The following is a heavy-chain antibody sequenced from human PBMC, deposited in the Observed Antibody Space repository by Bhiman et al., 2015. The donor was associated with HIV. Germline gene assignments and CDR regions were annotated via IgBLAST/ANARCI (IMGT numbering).Heavy chain of an antibody. CDR1: GFTFSDHY. Sequence: QVQLVESGGGLVKPGGSLRLSCAASGFTFSDHYMSWIRQAPGKGLEWVSHISRGGRTIYYADSVKGRFTISRDNAKNSLYLQMNSLRAEDTAVYYCAREGDWGSDFDYWGQGTLGHRLL. CDR3: AREGDWGSDFDY. CDR2: ISRGGRTI. D-gene: IGHD7-27*01. V-gene: IGHV3-11*04. J-gene: IGHJ4*02.